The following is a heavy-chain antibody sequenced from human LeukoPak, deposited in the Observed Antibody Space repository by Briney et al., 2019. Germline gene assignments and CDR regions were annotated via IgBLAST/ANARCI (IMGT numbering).Heavy chain of an antibody. V-gene: IGHV3-48*04. CDR2: ISSSSSTI. CDR3: AKALWDGSYGYYFDY. J-gene: IGHJ4*02. Sequence: GGSLRLSCAASGFTFSSYSMNWVRQAPGKGLEWVSYISSSSSTIYYADSVKGRFTISRDNAKNSLYLQMNSLRAEDTAVYYCAKALWDGSYGYYFDYWGQGTLVTVSS. D-gene: IGHD1-26*01. CDR1: GFTFSSYS.